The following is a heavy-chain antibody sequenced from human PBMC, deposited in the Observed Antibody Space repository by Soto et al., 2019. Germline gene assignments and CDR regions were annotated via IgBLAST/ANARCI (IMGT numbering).Heavy chain of an antibody. CDR2: ISYDGSNK. D-gene: IGHD6-19*01. CDR3: ARDRRYSSGWYYFDY. J-gene: IGHJ4*02. V-gene: IGHV3-30-3*01. Sequence: XESLQLSCAASGLTFSSYAMHWVRQAPGKGLEWVAVISYDGSNKYYADSVKGRFTISRDNSKNTLYLQMNSLRAEDTAVYYCARDRRYSSGWYYFDYWGQGTLVTVSS. CDR1: GLTFSSYA.